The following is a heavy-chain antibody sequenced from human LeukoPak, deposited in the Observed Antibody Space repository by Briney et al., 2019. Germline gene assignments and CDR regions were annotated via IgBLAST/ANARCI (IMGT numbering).Heavy chain of an antibody. CDR1: GFTFSSYG. CDR3: AKDRAYYSDSSGYYLVRAYDY. V-gene: IGHV3-23*01. Sequence: PGGSLRLSCAASGFTFSSYGMSWVRQAPGKGLEWVSAISGSGGSTYYADPVKGRFTISRDNSRNTLYLQMNSLRAEDTAVYYCAKDRAYYSDSSGYYLVRAYDYWGQGTLVTVSS. J-gene: IGHJ4*02. D-gene: IGHD3-22*01. CDR2: ISGSGGST.